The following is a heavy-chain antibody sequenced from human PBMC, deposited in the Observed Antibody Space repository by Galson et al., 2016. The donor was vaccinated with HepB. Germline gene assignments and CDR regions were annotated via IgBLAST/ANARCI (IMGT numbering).Heavy chain of an antibody. CDR2: FCSGGAT. CDR3: EGYSDPFDI. J-gene: IGHJ3*02. CDR1: VNGQE. Sequence: VNGQESRWDQNGRASCRERDPAFCSGGATYYRDSVKGRFTISRDTSKNTLYLQMNNLRAEDTAIYYCEGYSDPFDIWGQGTMVTVSS. D-gene: IGHD3-22*01. V-gene: IGHV3-53*01.